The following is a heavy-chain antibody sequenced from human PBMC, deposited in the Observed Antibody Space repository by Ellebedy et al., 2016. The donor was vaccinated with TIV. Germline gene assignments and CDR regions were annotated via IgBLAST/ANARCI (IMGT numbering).Heavy chain of an antibody. D-gene: IGHD3-10*01. CDR1: GFTFSGYG. CDR3: AREVVHSGNFDS. J-gene: IGHJ4*02. V-gene: IGHV3-33*01. CDR2: IWNDGSNK. Sequence: GGSLRLXXAASGFTFSGYGMHWVRQAPGKGLEWVAAIWNDGSNKYYADSVKGRFSISRDNSENTLYLQMNSLRAEDTAVYYCAREVVHSGNFDSWGQGTLVTVSS.